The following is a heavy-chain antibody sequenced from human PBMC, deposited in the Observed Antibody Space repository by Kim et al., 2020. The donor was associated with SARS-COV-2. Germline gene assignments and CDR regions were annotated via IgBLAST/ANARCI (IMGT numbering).Heavy chain of an antibody. J-gene: IGHJ4*02. CDR1: GGSISSGGYY. CDR2: IYYSGST. D-gene: IGHD6-13*01. V-gene: IGHV4-31*03. CDR3: ARVRYSSSCHDY. Sequence: SETLSLTCTVSGGSISSGGYYWSWIRQHPGKGLEWIGYIYYSGSTYYNPSLKSRVTISVDTSKNQFSLKLSSVTAADTAVYYCARVRYSSSCHDYWGQGTLVTVSS.